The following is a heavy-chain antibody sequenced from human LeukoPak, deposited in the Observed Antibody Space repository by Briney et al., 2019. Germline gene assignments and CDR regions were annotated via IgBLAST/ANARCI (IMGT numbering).Heavy chain of an antibody. D-gene: IGHD2-2*01. CDR3: ARGAYCRRTSCYLATKYNWFDP. V-gene: IGHV4-59*01. CDR2: IYYGGST. CDR1: GGSISSYY. Sequence: PSETLSLTCTVSGGSISSYYWSWIRQPPGKGLEWIGYIYYGGSTNYNPSLKSRVTISVDTSKNQFSLKLSSVTAADTAVYYCARGAYCRRTSCYLATKYNWFDPWGQGTLVTVSS. J-gene: IGHJ5*02.